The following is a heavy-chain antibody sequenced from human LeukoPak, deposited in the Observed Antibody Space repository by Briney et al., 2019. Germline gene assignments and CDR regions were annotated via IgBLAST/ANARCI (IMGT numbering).Heavy chain of an antibody. J-gene: IGHJ4*02. CDR3: AKETNYYGSGSFPVDY. D-gene: IGHD3-10*01. Sequence: GGSLRLSCAASGFTFSSYEMNWVRQAPGKGLEWVSYISSSGSTIYYADSVKGRFTISRDNAKNSLYLQMNSLRAEDTAVYYCAKETNYYGSGSFPVDYWGQGTLVTVSS. CDR2: ISSSGSTI. CDR1: GFTFSSYE. V-gene: IGHV3-48*03.